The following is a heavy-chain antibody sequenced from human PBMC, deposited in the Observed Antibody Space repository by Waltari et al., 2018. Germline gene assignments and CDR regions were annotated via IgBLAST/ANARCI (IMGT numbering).Heavy chain of an antibody. J-gene: IGHJ4*02. CDR2: TNPNRGGT. D-gene: IGHD3-22*01. CDR1: GYTFTGYY. CDR3: ARARDYYDSSGYSY. V-gene: IGHV1-2*02. Sequence: QVQLVQSGAEVKKPGASVKVSCKASGYTFTGYYMHWVRQAPGQGLEWMGGTNPNRGGTNYAQKFQGRVTMTRDTSISTAYMELSRLRSDDTAVYYCARARDYYDSSGYSYWGQGTLVTVSS.